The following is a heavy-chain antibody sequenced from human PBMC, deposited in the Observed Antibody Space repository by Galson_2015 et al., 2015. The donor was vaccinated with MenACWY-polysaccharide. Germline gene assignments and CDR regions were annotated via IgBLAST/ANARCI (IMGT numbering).Heavy chain of an antibody. D-gene: IGHD5-24*01. CDR1: GFTVSSNY. Sequence: SLRLSCAASGFTVSSNYMSWVRQAPGKGLEWVSVIYSGGSTYYADSVKGRFTISRDNSKNTLYLQMNSLRAEDTAVYYCARVGYNYNSGGYWGQGTLVTVSS. J-gene: IGHJ4*02. CDR2: IYSGGST. CDR3: ARVGYNYNSGGY. V-gene: IGHV3-66*01.